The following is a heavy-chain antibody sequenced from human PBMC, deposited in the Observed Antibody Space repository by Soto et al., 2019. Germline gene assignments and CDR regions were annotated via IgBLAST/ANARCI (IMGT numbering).Heavy chain of an antibody. CDR1: GFSLSTSGVG. D-gene: IGHD3-22*01. CDR3: AHRLGGGYDSRNNWFDP. J-gene: IGHJ5*02. CDR2: IYWDDDK. Sequence: QITLKESGPTLVKPTQTLTLTCTFSGFSLSTSGVGVGWIRQPPVKALEWLALIYWDDDKRYSPSLKSRLTITKDTSKNQVVLTMTNIDPVDTATYYCAHRLGGGYDSRNNWFDPWGQGTLVTVSS. V-gene: IGHV2-5*02.